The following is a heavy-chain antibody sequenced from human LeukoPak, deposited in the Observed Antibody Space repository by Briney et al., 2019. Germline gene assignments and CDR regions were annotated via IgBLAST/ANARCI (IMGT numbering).Heavy chain of an antibody. CDR2: IGTAGDT. J-gene: IGHJ4*02. CDR3: ARGRYYYGSGSYYDSNFDY. CDR1: GFTFSSYD. D-gene: IGHD3-10*01. V-gene: IGHV3-13*01. Sequence: GGSLRLSCAASGFTFSSYDMHRVRQATGKGLEWVSAIGTAGDTYYPGSVKGRFTISRENAKNSLYLQMNSLKAGDTAVYYCARGRYYYGSGSYYDSNFDYWGQGTLVTVSS.